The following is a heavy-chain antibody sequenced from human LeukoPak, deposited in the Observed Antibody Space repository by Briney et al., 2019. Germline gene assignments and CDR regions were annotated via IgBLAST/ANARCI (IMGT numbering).Heavy chain of an antibody. CDR1: GFTFSSYS. CDR2: ISGSGGST. V-gene: IGHV3-23*01. Sequence: PGGSLRLSCAASGFTFSSYSMNWVRQAPGKGLEWVSAISGSGGSTYYADSVKGRFTISRDNSKNTLYLQMNSLRAEDTAVYYCAKDQIVVVIATFDYWGQGTLVTVSS. J-gene: IGHJ4*02. CDR3: AKDQIVVVIATFDY. D-gene: IGHD2-21*01.